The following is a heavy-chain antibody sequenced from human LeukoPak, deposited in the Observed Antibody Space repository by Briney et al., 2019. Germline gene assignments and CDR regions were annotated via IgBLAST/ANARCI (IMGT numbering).Heavy chain of an antibody. CDR3: AREGNTRHYMDV. J-gene: IGHJ6*03. CDR2: IYPGDSDT. V-gene: IGHV5-51*01. Sequence: GESLKISCKSSGYTFNRYWIGWVRQVPGKGLEWMGIIYPGDSDTTYSPSFRGQVTISADKSSSIIYLQWSSLKASDTAMYYCAREGNTRHYMDVWGKGTTVSVS. D-gene: IGHD2-15*01. CDR1: GYTFNRYW.